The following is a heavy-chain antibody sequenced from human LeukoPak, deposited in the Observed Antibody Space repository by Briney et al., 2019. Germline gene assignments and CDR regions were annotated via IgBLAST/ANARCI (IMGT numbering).Heavy chain of an antibody. CDR2: ISAYNGNT. CDR1: GYTFTSYG. CDR3: ARGYYDILTGYANFDY. D-gene: IGHD3-9*01. V-gene: IGHV1-18*01. J-gene: IGHJ4*02. Sequence: ASVKVSCKASGYTFTSYGISWVRQAPGRGLEWMGWISAYNGNTNYAQKLQGRVTMTTDTSTSTAYMELRSLRSDDTAVYYCARGYYDILTGYANFDYWGQGTLVTVSS.